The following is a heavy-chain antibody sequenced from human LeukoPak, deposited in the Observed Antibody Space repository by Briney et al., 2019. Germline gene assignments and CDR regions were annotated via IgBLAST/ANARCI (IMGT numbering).Heavy chain of an antibody. D-gene: IGHD3-3*01. Sequence: GGSLRLSCAASGFTFSSYAMSWVRQAPGKGLEWVSSISISSNYIYYADSVKGRFTISRDNAKNSLYLQVNSLRAEGTAVYYCARGSRFGVVGRDAFDIWGQGTVVTVSS. V-gene: IGHV3-21*01. CDR3: ARGSRFGVVGRDAFDI. J-gene: IGHJ3*02. CDR2: ISISSNYI. CDR1: GFTFSSYA.